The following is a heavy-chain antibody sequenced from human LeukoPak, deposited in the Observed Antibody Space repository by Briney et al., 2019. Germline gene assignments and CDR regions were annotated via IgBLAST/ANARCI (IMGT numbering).Heavy chain of an antibody. J-gene: IGHJ4*02. CDR1: GGSISSYY. D-gene: IGHD5-24*01. CDR2: IYYSGST. CDR3: VRAGRTDGYKSYFDY. V-gene: IGHV4-59*01. Sequence: PSETLSLTCTVSGGSISSYYWSWIRQPPGKGLEWIGYIYYSGSTNYNPSLKSRVTISVDTSKNQFSLTLSSVTAADTAVYYCVRAGRTDGYKSYFDYWGQGTLVTVSS.